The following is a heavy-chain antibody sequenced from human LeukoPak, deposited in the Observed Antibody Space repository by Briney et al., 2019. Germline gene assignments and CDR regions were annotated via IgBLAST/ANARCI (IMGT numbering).Heavy chain of an antibody. CDR2: IWYDGSNK. Sequence: GGSLRLSCAASGFTFSNYGMHWVRQAPGKGLEWVAVIWYDGSNKYYGDSVKGRFTISRDNSKNTLYLQMNSLRAEDTAVYYCARGIYGLGSFEIDYWGQGTLVTVSS. V-gene: IGHV3-33*01. J-gene: IGHJ4*02. CDR3: ARGIYGLGSFEIDY. D-gene: IGHD3-10*01. CDR1: GFTFSNYG.